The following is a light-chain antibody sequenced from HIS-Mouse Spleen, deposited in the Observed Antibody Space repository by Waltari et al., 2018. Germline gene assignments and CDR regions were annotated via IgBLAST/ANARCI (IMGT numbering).Light chain of an antibody. Sequence: QSALTQPASVSGSPGQSITISCTGTSSYVGGYNYVSWYQQNPGKAPKLMIYDVSNRPSGVSNRFSGYKSGNTASLTISGLQAEDEADYYCSSYTSSSTVFGGGTKLTVL. V-gene: IGLV2-14*03. CDR3: SSYTSSSTV. J-gene: IGLJ2*01. CDR2: DVS. CDR1: SSYVGGYNY.